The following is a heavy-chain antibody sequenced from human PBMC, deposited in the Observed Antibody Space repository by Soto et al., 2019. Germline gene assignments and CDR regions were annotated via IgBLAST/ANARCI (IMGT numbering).Heavy chain of an antibody. CDR3: ARDTITYYYYYMDV. CDR1: GCTVSSNY. J-gene: IGHJ6*03. V-gene: IGHV3-66*01. D-gene: IGHD1-20*01. Sequence: PGGSLRLSCAASGCTVSSNYMSWVRQAPGKGLEWVSVIYSGGSTYYADSVKGRFTISRDNSKNTLYLQMNSLRAEDTAVYYCARDTITYYYYYMDVWGKGTTVTVSS. CDR2: IYSGGST.